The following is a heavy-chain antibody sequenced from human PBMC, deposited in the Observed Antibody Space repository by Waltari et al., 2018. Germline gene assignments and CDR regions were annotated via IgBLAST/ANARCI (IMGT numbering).Heavy chain of an antibody. D-gene: IGHD2-2*01. J-gene: IGHJ3*02. CDR1: GYSFTSYW. V-gene: IGHV5-10-1*03. CDR2: IVPSDSST. CDR3: ALGYCSSTSCYGAFDI. Sequence: EVQLVQSGAEVKKPGESLRISCKGSGYSFTSYWISWVRQMPGKGLEWMGRIVPSDSSTNYSPSFQGHVTISADKSISTAYLQGSSLKASDTAMYYCALGYCSSTSCYGAFDIWGQGTMVTVSS.